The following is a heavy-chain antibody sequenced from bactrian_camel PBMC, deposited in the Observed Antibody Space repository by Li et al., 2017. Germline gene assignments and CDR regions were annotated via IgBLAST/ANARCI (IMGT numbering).Heavy chain of an antibody. J-gene: IGHJ6*01. CDR2: IFTVSGTT. D-gene: IGHD6*01. CDR3: AAELRGGRWYGADFAY. V-gene: IGHV3S40*01. CDR1: GYTYSTHC. Sequence: VQLVESGGGSVQAGGSLTLSCAASGYTYSTHCMGWFRQAPGKEREGVAAIFTVSGTTAYADSVKGRFTISQDHRKNTVYLQMNNLKPEDTAMYYCAAELRGGRWYGADFAYWGQGTQVTVS.